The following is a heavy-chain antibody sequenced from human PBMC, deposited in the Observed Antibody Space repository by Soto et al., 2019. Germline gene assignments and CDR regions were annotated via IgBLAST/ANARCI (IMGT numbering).Heavy chain of an antibody. J-gene: IGHJ6*03. V-gene: IGHV1-8*01. Sequence: ASVKVSCKASGYTFTSYDINWVRQATGQGLEWMGWMNPNSGNTGYAQKSQGRVTMTRNTSISTAYMELSSLRSEDTAVYYCARGGPLSSVFISIWYYHYYMDVWGTGTTVTLSS. D-gene: IGHD6-13*01. CDR3: ARGGPLSSVFISIWYYHYYMDV. CDR2: MNPNSGNT. CDR1: GYTFTSYD.